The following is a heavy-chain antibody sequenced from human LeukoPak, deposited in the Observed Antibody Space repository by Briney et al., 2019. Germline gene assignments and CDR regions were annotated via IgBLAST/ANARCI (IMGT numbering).Heavy chain of an antibody. CDR3: ARELEERDYYYYYGMDV. CDR1: GYTFTSYG. V-gene: IGHV1-18*01. Sequence: ASVKVSCKASGYTFTSYGISWVRQAPGQGLEWMGWISAYNGRTNYAQKLQGRVTMTTDTSTSTAYMELRSLRSDDTAVYYCARELEERDYYYYYGMDVWGQGTTVTVSS. CDR2: ISAYNGRT. J-gene: IGHJ6*02. D-gene: IGHD1/OR15-1a*01.